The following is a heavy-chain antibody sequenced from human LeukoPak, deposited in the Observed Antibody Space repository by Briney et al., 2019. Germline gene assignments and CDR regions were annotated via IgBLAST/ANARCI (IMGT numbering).Heavy chain of an antibody. Sequence: PSETLSLTCTFSGGSINSYYWSWIRQPPGKGLEWIGEINHSGSTNYNSSLKSRVTISVDTSKNQFSLKLSSVTAADTAVYYCARGRALYCSGGSCYSPSARYYYYYYMDVWGKGTTVTVSS. J-gene: IGHJ6*03. V-gene: IGHV4-34*01. CDR3: ARGRALYCSGGSCYSPSARYYYYYYMDV. CDR2: INHSGST. CDR1: GGSINSYY. D-gene: IGHD2-15*01.